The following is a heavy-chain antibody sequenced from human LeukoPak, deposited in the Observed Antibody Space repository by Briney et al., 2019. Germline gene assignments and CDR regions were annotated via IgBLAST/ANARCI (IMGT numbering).Heavy chain of an antibody. Sequence: GSLRLSCAASGFTFSDYYMSWIRQAPGKGLEWVSYISSSGSTIYYADSVKGRFTISRDNSKNTLYLQMNSLRAEDTAVYYCAKDPTYYDILTPFDYWGQGTLVTVSS. V-gene: IGHV3-11*01. CDR2: ISSSGSTI. CDR1: GFTFSDYY. CDR3: AKDPTYYDILTPFDY. J-gene: IGHJ4*02. D-gene: IGHD3-9*01.